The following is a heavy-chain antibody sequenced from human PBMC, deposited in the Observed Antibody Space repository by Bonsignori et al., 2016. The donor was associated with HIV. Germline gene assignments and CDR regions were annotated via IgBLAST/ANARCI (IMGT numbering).Heavy chain of an antibody. Sequence: SETLSLTCAVYGGSFSGYYWSWIRQPPGKGLEWIGEINHSGSTNYNPSLKSRVTISVDTSKNQFSLKLSSVTAADTAVYYCARGPVVPAADYYYYYMDVWGKGTTVTVSS. CDR2: INHSGST. CDR3: ARGPVVPAADYYYYYMDV. J-gene: IGHJ6*03. CDR1: GGSFSGYY. D-gene: IGHD2-2*01. V-gene: IGHV4-34*01.